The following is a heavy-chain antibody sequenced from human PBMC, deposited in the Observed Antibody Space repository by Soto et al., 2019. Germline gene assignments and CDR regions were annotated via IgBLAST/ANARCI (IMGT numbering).Heavy chain of an antibody. V-gene: IGHV3-33*01. CDR3: ARVGGYDILTGYYYYYYMDV. Sequence: GGSLRLSCAASGFTFGSYGMHWVRQAPGKGLEWVAVIWYDGSNKYYADSVKGRFTISRDNSKNTLYLQMNSLRAEDTAVYYCARVGGYDILTGYYYYYYMDVWGKGTTVTLSS. D-gene: IGHD3-9*01. CDR2: IWYDGSNK. CDR1: GFTFGSYG. J-gene: IGHJ6*03.